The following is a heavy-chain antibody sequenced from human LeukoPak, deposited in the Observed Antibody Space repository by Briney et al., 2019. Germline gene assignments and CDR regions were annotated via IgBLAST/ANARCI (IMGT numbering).Heavy chain of an antibody. CDR3: ARDRYSGYDNYYYYGMDV. CDR2: IYYSGSA. J-gene: IGHJ6*02. Sequence: KPSETLSLTCSVSGDSISGYYWSWIRQPPGKGLEWIGYIYYSGSANYNPSLKSRVTISVDTSKNQFSLKLSSVTAADTAVYYCARDRYSGYDNYYYYGMDVWGQGTTVTVSS. CDR1: GDSISGYY. D-gene: IGHD5-12*01. V-gene: IGHV4-59*01.